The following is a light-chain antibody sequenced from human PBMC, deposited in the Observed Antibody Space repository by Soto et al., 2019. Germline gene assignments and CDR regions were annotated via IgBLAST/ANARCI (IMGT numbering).Light chain of an antibody. CDR2: MVS. Sequence: RSSEGLLYSDGTTYLNWFHQRPGQSPRRLIYMVSNRDSGVPDRFSGSGSSTHTTQNSSRVMAEDVRVHYIMQRAQRPGTIAQGTKVDIK. CDR1: EGLLYSDGTTY. CDR3: MQRAQRPGT. V-gene: IGKV2-30*01. J-gene: IGKJ1*01.